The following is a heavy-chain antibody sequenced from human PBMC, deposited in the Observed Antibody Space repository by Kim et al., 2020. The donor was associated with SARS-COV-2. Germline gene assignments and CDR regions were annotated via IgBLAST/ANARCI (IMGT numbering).Heavy chain of an antibody. D-gene: IGHD2-21*02. J-gene: IGHJ4*02. Sequence: ASVKVSCKASGYTFTSNHMHWVRQAPGQGLEWMGMITPSSGYTTYAQKFQGSVTMTTDTSTSTVYIELSSLRSEDTAVYYCARDREGDWTFDYLGQGTLVTVSS. CDR2: ITPSSGYT. V-gene: IGHV1-46*01. CDR3: ARDREGDWTFDY. CDR1: GYTFTSNH.